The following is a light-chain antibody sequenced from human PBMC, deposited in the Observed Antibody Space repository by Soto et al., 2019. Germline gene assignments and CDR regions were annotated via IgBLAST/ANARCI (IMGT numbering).Light chain of an antibody. CDR3: QQYNSLPLT. V-gene: IGKV4-1*01. CDR2: WAS. J-gene: IGKJ4*01. Sequence: DIVMTQSPDSLAVSLGERATINCKSSQSVLYSSSNKNYLAWYQQKPGQPPKLLIYWASTRGSGVPDRFSGSGSGTHFTLTISSLQAEDVAVYYCQQYNSLPLTFGGGTKVEIK. CDR1: QSVLYSSSNKNY.